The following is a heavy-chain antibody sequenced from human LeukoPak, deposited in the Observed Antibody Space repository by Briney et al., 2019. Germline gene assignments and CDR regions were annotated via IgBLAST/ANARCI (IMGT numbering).Heavy chain of an antibody. Sequence: SETLSLTCTVSGGSISSYYWSWIRQPPGKGLEWVGYFYYSGSTNYNPSLKSRVTISVDTSKNQFSLKLSSVTAADTAVYYCARAYYDILTGYSHFDYWGQGTLVTVSS. V-gene: IGHV4-59*08. CDR3: ARAYYDILTGYSHFDY. D-gene: IGHD3-9*01. CDR1: GGSISSYY. J-gene: IGHJ4*02. CDR2: FYYSGST.